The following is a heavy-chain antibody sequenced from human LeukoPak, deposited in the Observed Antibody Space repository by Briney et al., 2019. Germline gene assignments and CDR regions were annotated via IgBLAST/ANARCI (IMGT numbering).Heavy chain of an antibody. J-gene: IGHJ4*02. V-gene: IGHV3-11*04. CDR3: TRGLPKDGYKTFDY. CDR2: ISYSGDTT. D-gene: IGHD5-24*01. Sequence: RGSLRLSCAPSGFTFTVYYMSWVRQAPGRGLEWSSYISYSGDTTYYADSVKGRFTISRDDAKNSLYLQMNSLRDEDSAVYYCTRGLPKDGYKTFDYWGQGTPVTVSS. CDR1: GFTFTVYY.